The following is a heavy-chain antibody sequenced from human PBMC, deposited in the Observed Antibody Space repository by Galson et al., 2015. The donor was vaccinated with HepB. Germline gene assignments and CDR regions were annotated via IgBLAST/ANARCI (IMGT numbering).Heavy chain of an antibody. CDR2: TLYRSKWSI. D-gene: IGHD5-24*01. J-gene: IGHJ3*02. V-gene: IGHV6-1*01. CDR3: ARVGPGRDGYNYGALDI. Sequence: SRGLEWLGRTLYRSKWSIDYAASVRSRIIINPDTSNNQVSLQLDSVTPEDTAVYYCARVGPGRDGYNYGALDIWAQGTMVTVSS.